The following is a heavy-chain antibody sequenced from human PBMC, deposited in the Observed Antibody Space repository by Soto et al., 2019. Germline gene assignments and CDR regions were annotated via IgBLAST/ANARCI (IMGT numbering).Heavy chain of an antibody. CDR3: ARLEWDSYYFDY. V-gene: IGHV1-2*04. D-gene: IGHD3-3*01. CDR1: GYTLTGHY. Sequence: ASVKVSCQASGYTLTGHYIHWGGQAPGQGLEWMGWINPNSGGTNYAQKFQGWVTMTRDTSISTAYMELSRLRSDDTAVYYCARLEWDSYYFDYWGQGTLVTVSS. CDR2: INPNSGGT. J-gene: IGHJ4*02.